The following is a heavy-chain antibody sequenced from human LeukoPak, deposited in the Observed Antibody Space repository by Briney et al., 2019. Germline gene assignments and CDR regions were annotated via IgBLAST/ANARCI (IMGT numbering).Heavy chain of an antibody. V-gene: IGHV4-4*02. CDR3: ARDDTGVIRGIRFHY. Sequence: SGTLSLTCAVSGASISSGYWWSWVRQPPGKGLEWIGEIYHSGSTNHNPSLKSRVTISVDKSKSQLFLNLSSVTAADTAVYYCARDDTGVIRGIRFHYWGQGTLVTVSS. D-gene: IGHD3-10*01. CDR2: IYHSGST. J-gene: IGHJ4*02. CDR1: GASISSGYW.